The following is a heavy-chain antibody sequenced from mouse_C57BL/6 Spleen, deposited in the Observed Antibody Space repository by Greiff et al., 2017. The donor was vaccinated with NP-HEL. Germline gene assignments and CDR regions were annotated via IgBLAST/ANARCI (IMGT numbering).Heavy chain of an antibody. CDR1: GYSITSGYY. Sequence: ESGPGLVKPSQSLSLTCSVTGYSITSGYYWNWIRQFPGNKLEWMGYISYDGSNNYNPSLKNRISITRDTSKNQFFLKLNSVTTEDTATYYCARDPSIYYYGSSHFDYWGQGTTLTVSS. D-gene: IGHD1-1*01. J-gene: IGHJ2*01. V-gene: IGHV3-6*01. CDR3: ARDPSIYYYGSSHFDY. CDR2: ISYDGSN.